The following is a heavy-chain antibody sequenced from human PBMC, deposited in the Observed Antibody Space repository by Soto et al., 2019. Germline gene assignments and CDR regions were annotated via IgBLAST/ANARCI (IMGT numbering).Heavy chain of an antibody. V-gene: IGHV4-4*02. CDR3: AGWIQLQQYYYYGMDV. CDR1: GGSISSSNW. J-gene: IGHJ6*02. D-gene: IGHD5-18*01. CDR2: IYHSGST. Sequence: QVQLQESGPGLVKPSGTLSLTCAVSGGSISSSNWWSWVRQPPGKGLEWIGEIYHSGSTNYNPSLKSLVTRSVEKSKNQFSLKLSPVTAADSAVYYCAGWIQLQQYYYYGMDVWGQGTTVTVPS.